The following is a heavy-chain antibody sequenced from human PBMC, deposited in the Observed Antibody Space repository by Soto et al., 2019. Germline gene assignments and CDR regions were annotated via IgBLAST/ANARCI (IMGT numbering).Heavy chain of an antibody. CDR1: GYIFINYY. Sequence: QVHLVQSGAEVKKPGASVKVSCKASGYIFINYYIHWVRQAPGQGLVLIGIINPNGGSTNYSQKFRRRVTMARDTSTSTVYMDLSSLRSDDTAVYSCARDLAAADYWGQGTMVTVSS. J-gene: IGHJ4*02. V-gene: IGHV1-46*01. D-gene: IGHD6-13*01. CDR2: INPNGGST. CDR3: ARDLAAADY.